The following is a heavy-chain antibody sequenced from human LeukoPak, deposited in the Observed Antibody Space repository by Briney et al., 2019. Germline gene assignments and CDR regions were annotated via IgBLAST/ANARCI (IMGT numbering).Heavy chain of an antibody. J-gene: IGHJ4*02. V-gene: IGHV4-59*01. Sequence: SETLSLTCTVSGGTISSYYWSWIRQPPGKGLEWFGYIYYSGNTNYNPSPSLKSRVTISVDTSKNQFSLTLSSVTAADTAVYYCAREGPRAFDYWGQGTLVTASS. CDR3: AREGPRAFDY. CDR1: GGTISSYY. CDR2: IYYSGNT.